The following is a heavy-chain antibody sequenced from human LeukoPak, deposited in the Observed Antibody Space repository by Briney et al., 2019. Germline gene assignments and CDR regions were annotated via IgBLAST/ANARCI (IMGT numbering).Heavy chain of an antibody. CDR2: IRYDGSNK. CDR3: AKDRTKYGSGSSGNWFDP. D-gene: IGHD3-10*01. V-gene: IGHV3-30*02. CDR1: GFTFSSYG. Sequence: GGSLRLSCAASGFTFSSYGMHWVRQAPGKGLEWVAFIRYDGSNKYYADSVKGRFTISRDNSKNTLYLQMNSLRAEDTAVYYCAKDRTKYGSGSSGNWFDPWGQGTLVTVSS. J-gene: IGHJ5*02.